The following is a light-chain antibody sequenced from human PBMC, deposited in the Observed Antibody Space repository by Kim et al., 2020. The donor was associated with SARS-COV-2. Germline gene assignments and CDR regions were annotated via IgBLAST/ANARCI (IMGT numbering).Light chain of an antibody. CDR2: DVS. V-gene: IGLV2-14*03. CDR3: SSYTSSSPYV. Sequence: GQSITISCTGTSSDVDGYNYVSWYQQHPGKAPKLMIYDVSNRPSGVSNRFSGSKSGNTASLTISGLQAEDEADYYCSSYTSSSPYVFGTGTKVTVL. J-gene: IGLJ1*01. CDR1: SSDVDGYNY.